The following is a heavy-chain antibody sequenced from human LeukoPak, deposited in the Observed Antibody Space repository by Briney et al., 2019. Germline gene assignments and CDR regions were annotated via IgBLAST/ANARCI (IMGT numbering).Heavy chain of an antibody. CDR2: TSYDGSNK. Sequence: GGSLRLSCAASGFTFSSYAMSWVRQAPGKGLEWVAVTSYDGSNKYYADSVKGRFTISRDNSKNTLYLQMNSLRAEDTAVYYCEVVVAQRGDYWGQGTLVTVSS. CDR3: EVVVAQRGDY. CDR1: GFTFSSYA. D-gene: IGHD2-15*01. V-gene: IGHV3-30*03. J-gene: IGHJ4*02.